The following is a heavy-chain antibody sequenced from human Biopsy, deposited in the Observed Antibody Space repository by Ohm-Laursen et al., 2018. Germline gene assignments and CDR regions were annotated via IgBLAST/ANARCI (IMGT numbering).Heavy chain of an antibody. CDR3: AREAIGYQLPCDD. CDR2: IIPILRTT. J-gene: IGHJ4*02. V-gene: IGHV1-69*11. CDR1: TGTFNSYG. D-gene: IGHD2-2*01. Sequence: SSVKVSCKTPTGTFNSYGIIWVRQAPGQGLEWMGRIIPILRTTAYAQTFLGRVTITADSPTSTVDMELTSLTSDDTAVYFCAREAIGYQLPCDDGGQGTLVTVSS.